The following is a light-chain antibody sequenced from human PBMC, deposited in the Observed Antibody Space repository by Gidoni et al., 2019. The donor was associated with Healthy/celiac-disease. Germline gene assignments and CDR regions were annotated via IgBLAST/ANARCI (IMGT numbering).Light chain of an antibody. CDR3: QQYYSTPLT. CDR1: QGISKS. Sequence: IHNPDSLSSLSASVGDRVTITCRASQGISKSLAWYQQKPGKAPKLLLYAASRLESGVPSRFSGSGSGTDYTLTISSLQPEDFATYYCQQYYSTPLTFGGGTKVEIK. CDR2: AAS. J-gene: IGKJ4*01. V-gene: IGKV1-NL1*01.